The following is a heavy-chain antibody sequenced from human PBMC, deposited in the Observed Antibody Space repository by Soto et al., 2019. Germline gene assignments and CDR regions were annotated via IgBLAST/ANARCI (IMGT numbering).Heavy chain of an antibody. J-gene: IGHJ3*02. Sequence: ASVKVSCKASGYTFTGYYMHWVRQAPGQGLEWMGWINPNSGSTNYAQKLQGRVTMTTDTSMSTAYMELRRLRSDDTAVYYCARARTLASDAFDIWGQGTMVTVSS. CDR1: GYTFTGYY. CDR2: INPNSGST. CDR3: ARARTLASDAFDI. D-gene: IGHD1-1*01. V-gene: IGHV1-2*02.